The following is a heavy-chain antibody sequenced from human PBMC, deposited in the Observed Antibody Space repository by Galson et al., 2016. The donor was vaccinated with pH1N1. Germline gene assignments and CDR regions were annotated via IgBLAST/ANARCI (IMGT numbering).Heavy chain of an antibody. J-gene: IGHJ2*01. D-gene: IGHD3-22*01. Sequence: SVKVSCKASGGTFSSYGISWVRQAPGQGLEWMGGIIPIFGTPNYAQKFQGKITITADESTSTAYMELSSLRSEDTALYYCAREDYYDVDLSDWYFDLWGRGTLVTVSS. CDR3: AREDYYDVDLSDWYFDL. V-gene: IGHV1-69*13. CDR1: GGTFSSYG. CDR2: IIPIFGTP.